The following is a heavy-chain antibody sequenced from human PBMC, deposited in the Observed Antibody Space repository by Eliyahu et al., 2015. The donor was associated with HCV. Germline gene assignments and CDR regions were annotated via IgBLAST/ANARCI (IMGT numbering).Heavy chain of an antibody. V-gene: IGHV3-21*01. D-gene: IGHD1-26*01. CDR1: GFXFSXYS. CDR2: IGTRSSSI. Sequence: EVQLVESGGGLVKPGGXLRLSCAASGFXFSXYSMNXVRQAPGKGLEWVSSIGTRSSSIYYADSVKGRFTISRDNTKNLLYLQMNSLRAEDTAMYYCAREAGDITGMGEAFDIWGQGTRVTVSS. J-gene: IGHJ3*02. CDR3: AREAGDITGMGEAFDI.